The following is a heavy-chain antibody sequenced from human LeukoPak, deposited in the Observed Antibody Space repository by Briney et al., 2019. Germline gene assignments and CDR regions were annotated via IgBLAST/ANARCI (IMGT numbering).Heavy chain of an antibody. CDR1: GYSFTSYW. CDR3: ANSAGDGFDY. D-gene: IGHD3-16*01. Sequence: GESLKISCQDSGYSFTSYWIGWVRQMPGKGLEWMGIIYPGDSDTTYSPSFQGQVTISADKSISTAYLQWSSLRASDTVMYYCANSAGDGFDYWGQGTLVTASS. CDR2: IYPGDSDT. J-gene: IGHJ4*02. V-gene: IGHV5-51*01.